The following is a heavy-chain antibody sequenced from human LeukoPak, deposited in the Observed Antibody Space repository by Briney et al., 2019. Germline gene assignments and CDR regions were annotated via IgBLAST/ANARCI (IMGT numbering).Heavy chain of an antibody. V-gene: IGHV3-7*01. Sequence: GGPLRLSCAASGFTFSNYWMHWGRQAPGKGLEWVSRINPDGSDSYYADSEKGRFTMSRDNAENSLYLQMNSLRVEDTAVYYCARDNELGHHVFDIWGQGTMVTVSS. D-gene: IGHD7-27*01. CDR1: GFTFSNYW. CDR2: INPDGSDS. J-gene: IGHJ3*02. CDR3: ARDNELGHHVFDI.